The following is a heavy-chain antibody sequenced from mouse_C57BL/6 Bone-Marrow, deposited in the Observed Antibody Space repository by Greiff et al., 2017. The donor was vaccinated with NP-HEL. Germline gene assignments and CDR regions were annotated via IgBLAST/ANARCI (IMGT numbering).Heavy chain of an antibody. V-gene: IGHV14-4*01. J-gene: IGHJ3*01. Sequence: EVQLQQSGAELVRPGASVKLSCTASGFNIKDDYMHWVKQRPEQGLEWIGWIDPENGDTEYASKFQGKAPITADTSSNTAYLQLSSLTSEDTAVYYSTTAYYSNYGGSWFAYWGQGTLVTVSA. D-gene: IGHD2-5*01. CDR2: IDPENGDT. CDR1: GFNIKDDY. CDR3: TTAYYSNYGGSWFAY.